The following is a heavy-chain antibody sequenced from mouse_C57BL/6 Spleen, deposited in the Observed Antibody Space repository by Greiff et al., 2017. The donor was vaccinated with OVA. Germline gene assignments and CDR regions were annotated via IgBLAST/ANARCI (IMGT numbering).Heavy chain of an antibody. D-gene: IGHD2-5*01. CDR2: ISYSGST. Sequence: EVKLVESGPGLAKPSQTLSLTCSVTGYSITSDYWNWIRKFPGNKLEYMGYISYSGSTYYNPSLKSRISITRDTSKNQYYLQLNSVTTEDTATYYCARSLYYSNYPYYFDYWGQGTTLTVSS. J-gene: IGHJ2*01. V-gene: IGHV3-8*01. CDR1: GYSITSDY. CDR3: ARSLYYSNYPYYFDY.